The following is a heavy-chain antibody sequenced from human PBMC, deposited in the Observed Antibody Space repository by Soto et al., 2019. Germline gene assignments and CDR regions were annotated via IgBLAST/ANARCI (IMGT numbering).Heavy chain of an antibody. CDR2: INPNSGGT. J-gene: IGHJ5*02. CDR3: ARGSRYYDSSGYGWLDP. CDR1: GYTFTGYY. Sequence: GASVKVSCKASGYTFTGYYMHWVRQAPGQGLEWMGWINPNSGGTNYAQKFQGRVTMTRDTSISTAYMELSGLRSDDTAVYYCARGSRYYDSSGYGWLDPWGQGTPVTVSS. V-gene: IGHV1-2*02. D-gene: IGHD3-22*01.